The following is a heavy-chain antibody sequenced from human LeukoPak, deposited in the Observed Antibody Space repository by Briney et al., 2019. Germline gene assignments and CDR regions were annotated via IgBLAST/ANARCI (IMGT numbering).Heavy chain of an antibody. Sequence: GASVKVSCKASGYTFTGYYMHWVRQAPGQGLEWMGRINPNSGGTNYAQKFQGRVTMTRDTSISTAYMELSRLRSDDTAAYYCARVFSYYGSGSYYNKFDYWGQGTLVTVSS. V-gene: IGHV1-2*06. CDR3: ARVFSYYGSGSYYNKFDY. CDR1: GYTFTGYY. CDR2: INPNSGGT. D-gene: IGHD3-10*01. J-gene: IGHJ4*02.